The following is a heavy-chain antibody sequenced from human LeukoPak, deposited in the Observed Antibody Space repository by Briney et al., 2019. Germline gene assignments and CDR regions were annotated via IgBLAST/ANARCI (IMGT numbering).Heavy chain of an antibody. V-gene: IGHV1-8*01. CDR1: GYTFTSCD. J-gene: IGHJ5*02. CDR3: ARGRNLRNQLLSLNWFDP. Sequence: ASVKVSCKASGYTFTSCDINWVRQATGQGLEWMGWMNPNSGNTGYAQKFQGRVTMTRNTSISTAYMELSSLRSEDTAVYYCARGRNLRNQLLSLNWFDPWGQGTLVTVPS. CDR2: MNPNSGNT. D-gene: IGHD2-2*01.